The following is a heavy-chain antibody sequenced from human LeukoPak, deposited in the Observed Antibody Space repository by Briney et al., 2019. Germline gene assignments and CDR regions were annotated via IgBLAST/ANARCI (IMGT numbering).Heavy chain of an antibody. CDR1: GYTFTSYY. CDR2: FDPEDGGT. V-gene: IGHV1-24*01. D-gene: IGHD3-3*01. CDR3: VTVDLFGDLYYFYMDV. Sequence: ASVKVSCKASGYTFTSYYMHWVRQAPGGGLEWLGGFDPEDGGTLYTEKFKGRLTMTEDTSTDTAYMELTSLRSDDTAVYYCVTVDLFGDLYYFYMDVWGEGTTVTVSS. J-gene: IGHJ6*03.